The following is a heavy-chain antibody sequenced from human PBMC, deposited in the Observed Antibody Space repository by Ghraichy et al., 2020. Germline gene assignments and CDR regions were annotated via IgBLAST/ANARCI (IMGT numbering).Heavy chain of an antibody. D-gene: IGHD1-26*01. CDR3: ARGLQWEPPDY. J-gene: IGHJ4*02. CDR2: ISSSSDCI. CDR1: GFTFISYS. Sequence: GESLNISCAASGFTFISYSMNWVRQAPGKGLEWVAAISSSSDCIHYADSVRGRFTISRDSADSSLYLQMNSLRVEDTAVYYCARGLQWEPPDYWGQGTLVTVSS. V-gene: IGHV3-21*01.